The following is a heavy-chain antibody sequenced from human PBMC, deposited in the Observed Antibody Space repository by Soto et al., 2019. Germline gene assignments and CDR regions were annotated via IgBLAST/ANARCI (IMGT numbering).Heavy chain of an antibody. D-gene: IGHD5-12*01. V-gene: IGHV4-34*01. CDR1: GGSFSGYY. Sequence: SETLSLTCAVYGGSFSGYYWSWIRQPPGKGLEWIGEINHSGSTNYNPSLKSRVTISVDTSKNQFSLKLSSVTAADTAVYYCARGFIVATINGSAGYYGMDVWGQGTTVTVSS. CDR3: ARGFIVATINGSAGYYGMDV. CDR2: INHSGST. J-gene: IGHJ6*02.